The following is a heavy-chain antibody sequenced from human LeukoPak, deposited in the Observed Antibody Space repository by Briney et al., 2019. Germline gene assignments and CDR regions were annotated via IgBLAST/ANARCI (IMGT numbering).Heavy chain of an antibody. V-gene: IGHV1-2*02. CDR2: INPNSGGT. D-gene: IGHD1-26*01. J-gene: IGHJ6*02. CDR1: GYTFNTYG. CDR3: ARGELSVSHNLMDV. Sequence: GASVKVSCKASGYTFNTYGINWVRQAPGQGLEWMGWINPNSGGTNYAQKFQGRVTMTRDTSISTAYMELSRLRSDDTAVYYCARGELSVSHNLMDVWGQGTTVTVSS.